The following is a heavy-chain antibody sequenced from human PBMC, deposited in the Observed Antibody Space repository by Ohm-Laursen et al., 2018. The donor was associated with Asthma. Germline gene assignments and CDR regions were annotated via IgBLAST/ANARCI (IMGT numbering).Heavy chain of an antibody. J-gene: IGHJ4*02. CDR2: MNPNSGNT. CDR1: GYTFTSYD. V-gene: IGHV1-8*01. D-gene: IGHD4-23*01. Sequence: SSVKVSCKASGYTFTSYDINWVRQATGQGLEWMGWMNPNSGNTDYERKFQGRVTMTRNTSISTAYLELSSLSSEDTAVYYCARLGYGGNSGFDYWGQGTLVTVSS. CDR3: ARLGYGGNSGFDY.